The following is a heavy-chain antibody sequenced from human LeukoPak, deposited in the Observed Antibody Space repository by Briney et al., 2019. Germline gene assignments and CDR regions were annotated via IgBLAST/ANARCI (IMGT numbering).Heavy chain of an antibody. V-gene: IGHV3-48*01. CDR2: ISSHSSNI. J-gene: IGHJ4*02. Sequence: PGGSLRLSCAASRFTLSNYALNWVRQAPGKGLEWVSYISSHSSNIHYTDSVKGRFTISRDNSKNTLYLQMNSLRAEDTAVYYCARSYSYGGIHYWGQGTLVTVSS. D-gene: IGHD5-18*01. CDR3: ARSYSYGGIHY. CDR1: RFTLSNYA.